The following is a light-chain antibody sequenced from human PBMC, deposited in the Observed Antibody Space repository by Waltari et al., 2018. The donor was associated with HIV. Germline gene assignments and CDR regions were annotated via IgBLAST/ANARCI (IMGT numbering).Light chain of an antibody. V-gene: IGKV4-1*01. Sequence: DIVMTQSPDSLAVSLGERATINCKSSQNILYKSDNKNYLAWYQQKPGQPPKLLISWASAWESGVPDRFSGSGSGTDFTLTISSLQAEDVAVYYCQQYYSTPPRTFGQGTKVEIK. CDR1: QNILYKSDNKNY. J-gene: IGKJ1*01. CDR2: WAS. CDR3: QQYYSTPPRT.